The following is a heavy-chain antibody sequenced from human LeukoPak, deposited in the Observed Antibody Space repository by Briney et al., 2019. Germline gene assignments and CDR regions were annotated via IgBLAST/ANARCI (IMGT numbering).Heavy chain of an antibody. Sequence: SETLSLTCGVSGGAITNYYWNWIRQPPGKGLEWIGYIHYTGSTDYNPSLRSRVTLSIDMSKNQFSLRLSSVTAADTAVYYCARTRGDCSSGLCYYAMDVWGQGTTVTVS. CDR1: GGAITNYY. V-gene: IGHV4-59*01. J-gene: IGHJ6*02. CDR3: ARTRGDCSSGLCYYAMDV. CDR2: IHYTGST. D-gene: IGHD2-21*02.